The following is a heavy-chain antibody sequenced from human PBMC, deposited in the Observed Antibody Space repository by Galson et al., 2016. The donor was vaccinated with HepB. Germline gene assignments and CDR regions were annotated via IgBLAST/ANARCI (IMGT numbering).Heavy chain of an antibody. J-gene: IGHJ4*02. Sequence: SLRLSCAASGFTFSSSAMSWVRQAPGKGLEWVSGIIGSGGSKHYVDSVKGRFMISRDNSKNTLFLQMNSLRVEDTALHYCGKGKSRDQPTFFDYWGRGSLVSVSS. D-gene: IGHD1-14*01. CDR3: GKGKSRDQPTFFDY. CDR2: IIGSGGSK. V-gene: IGHV3-23*01. CDR1: GFTFSSSA.